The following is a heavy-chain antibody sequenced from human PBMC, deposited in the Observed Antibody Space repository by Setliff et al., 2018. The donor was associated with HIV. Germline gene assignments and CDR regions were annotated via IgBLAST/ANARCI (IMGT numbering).Heavy chain of an antibody. D-gene: IGHD6-25*01. V-gene: IGHV5-51*01. CDR2: IYPDDSET. CDR3: ATAGFDP. Sequence: PGESLKISCQGSGFNFRTSWIGWVRQMPGKGLEWMGIIYPDDSETRYSPSFQGQVTMSADKSTSTAYLQWSSLKASDTAMYYCATAGFDPWGQGTLVTVSS. J-gene: IGHJ5*02. CDR1: GFNFRTSW.